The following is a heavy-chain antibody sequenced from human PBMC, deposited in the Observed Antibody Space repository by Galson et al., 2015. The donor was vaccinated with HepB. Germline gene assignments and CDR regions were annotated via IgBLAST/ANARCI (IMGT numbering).Heavy chain of an antibody. CDR2: INTNTGNP. CDR1: GYTFTSYA. Sequence: SVKVSCKASGYTFTSYAMNWVRQVPGQGLEWMGWINTNTGNPTYAQGFTGRFVFSLDTSVSTAYLQISSLKAEDTAVYYCARAACSGGSCYSVLWFDPWGQGTLVTVSS. D-gene: IGHD2-15*01. V-gene: IGHV7-4-1*02. J-gene: IGHJ5*02. CDR3: ARAACSGGSCYSVLWFDP.